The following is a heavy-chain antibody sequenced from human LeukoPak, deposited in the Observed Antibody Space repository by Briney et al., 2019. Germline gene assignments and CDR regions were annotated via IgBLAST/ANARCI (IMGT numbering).Heavy chain of an antibody. V-gene: IGHV3-30*18. CDR3: AKEGKSRAVDFDY. D-gene: IGHD6-19*01. CDR1: GFTFSSYG. Sequence: GGSLRLSCAASGFTFSSYGMHWVRQAPGKGLEWVAVISYDGSNKYYADSVKGRFTISRDNSKNTLYLQMNSLRAEDTAVYYCAKEGKSRAVDFDYWGQGTLVTVSS. J-gene: IGHJ4*02. CDR2: ISYDGSNK.